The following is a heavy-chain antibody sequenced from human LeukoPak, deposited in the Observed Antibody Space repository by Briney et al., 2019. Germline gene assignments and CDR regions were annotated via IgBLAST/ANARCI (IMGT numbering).Heavy chain of an antibody. Sequence: PGGSLRLSCAASGFTFNGYAMSWVRQAPWKGLEWVSSISGSGANTYYANSVKGRFTVYRDNSKNTLYLQVNNLRAEDTAVYYCAKHLGSHNFDYWGQGTLVTVSS. J-gene: IGHJ4*02. CDR3: AKHLGSHNFDY. CDR2: ISGSGANT. D-gene: IGHD3-10*01. CDR1: GFTFNGYA. V-gene: IGHV3-23*01.